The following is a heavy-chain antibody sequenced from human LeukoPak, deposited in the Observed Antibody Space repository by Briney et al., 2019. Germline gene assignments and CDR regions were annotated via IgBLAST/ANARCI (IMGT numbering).Heavy chain of an antibody. Sequence: SETLSLTCAVYGGSFSGYYWSWIRQPPGKGLEWIGEINHSSSTNYNPSLKSRVTISVDTSKNQFSLKVTSVTVADTAVYYCVKTLPPEYSGSRHAFDLWGQGTMVTVSS. J-gene: IGHJ3*01. V-gene: IGHV4-34*01. D-gene: IGHD1-26*01. CDR3: VKTLPPEYSGSRHAFDL. CDR2: INHSSST. CDR1: GGSFSGYY.